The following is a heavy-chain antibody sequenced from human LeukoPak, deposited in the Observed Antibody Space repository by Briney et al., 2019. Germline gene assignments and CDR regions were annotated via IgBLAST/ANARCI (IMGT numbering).Heavy chain of an antibody. D-gene: IGHD3-3*02. V-gene: IGHV6-1*01. J-gene: IGHJ4*02. CDR2: TYYRSKWYN. CDR3: AKGYSISY. Sequence: SQTLSLTCAISGDSVSSNSTAWNWIRQSPSGGLEWLGRTYYRSKWYNEYAVSVKSRININSDTSKNQFSLHLNSVTPEDTAVYYCAKGYSISYWGQGTLVTVSS. CDR1: GDSVSSNSTA.